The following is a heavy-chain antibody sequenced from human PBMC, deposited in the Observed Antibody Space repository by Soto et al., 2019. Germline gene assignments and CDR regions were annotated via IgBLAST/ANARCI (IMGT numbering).Heavy chain of an antibody. Sequence: QVQLVQSGAEVKKPGASVKVSCKASGYTFTRYAMHWVRQAPGQRLEWMGWINAGNGNTKYSQKFQGRVTIIRDTSASTAYMELSSLRSEDTAVYYCARGGGVGFADYTTGGMDVWGQGTTVTVSS. J-gene: IGHJ6*02. CDR1: GYTFTRYA. CDR2: INAGNGNT. D-gene: IGHD2-8*02. V-gene: IGHV1-3*01. CDR3: ARGGGVGFADYTTGGMDV.